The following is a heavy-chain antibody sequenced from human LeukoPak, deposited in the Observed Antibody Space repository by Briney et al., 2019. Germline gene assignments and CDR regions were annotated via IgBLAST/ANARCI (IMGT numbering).Heavy chain of an antibody. J-gene: IGHJ5*02. V-gene: IGHV4-34*01. D-gene: IGHD5-18*01. CDR1: GGSFSGYY. CDR3: ARGGGYSYGNWFDP. CDR2: INHSGST. Sequence: PSETLSLTCAVYGGSFSGYYWSWIRQPPGKGLEWIGEINHSGSTNYNPSLKSRVTISVDTSKNQFSLKLSSVTAADTAVYYCARGGGYSYGNWFDPWGQGTLVTVSS.